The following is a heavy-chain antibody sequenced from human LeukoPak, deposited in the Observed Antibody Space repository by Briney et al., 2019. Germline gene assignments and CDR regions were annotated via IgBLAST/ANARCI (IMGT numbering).Heavy chain of an antibody. D-gene: IGHD4-11*01. V-gene: IGHV4-59*08. CDR3: ARHQAIDVTFDY. J-gene: IGHJ4*02. CDR1: GGSISSYY. CDR2: IYYSGGT. Sequence: SETLSLTCTVSGGSISSYYWSWIRQPPGKGLEWIGYIYYSGGTNYNPSLKSRVTISGGTSKNQFSLKLSSVTAADTAVYYCARHQAIDVTFDYWGQGTLVTVSS.